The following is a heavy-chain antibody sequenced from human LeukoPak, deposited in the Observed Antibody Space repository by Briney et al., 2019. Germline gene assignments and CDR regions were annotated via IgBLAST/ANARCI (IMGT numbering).Heavy chain of an antibody. Sequence: ASVKVSCKASGYTFTSYYMHWVRQAPGQGLEWMGIINPSGGSTSYAQKFQGRVTMTRDTSTSAVYMELSSLRSEDTAVYYCARITMVRGVIKWGQGTLVTVSS. J-gene: IGHJ4*02. CDR2: INPSGGST. V-gene: IGHV1-46*01. CDR3: ARITMVRGVIK. CDR1: GYTFTSYY. D-gene: IGHD3-10*01.